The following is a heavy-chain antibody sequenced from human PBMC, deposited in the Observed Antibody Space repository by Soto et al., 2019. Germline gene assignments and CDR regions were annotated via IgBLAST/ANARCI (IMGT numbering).Heavy chain of an antibody. J-gene: IGHJ5*02. CDR1: GFTFSSYA. V-gene: IGHV3-23*01. CDR3: AKERAQYSSAGTKYNWFDP. Sequence: GGSRRLSCAASGFTFSSYAMSWVRQAPGKGLEWVSAISGSGGSTYYADSVKGRFTISRDNSKNTLYLQMNSLRAEDTAVYYCAKERAQYSSAGTKYNWFDPWGQGTLVTVSS. CDR2: ISGSGGST. D-gene: IGHD6-25*01.